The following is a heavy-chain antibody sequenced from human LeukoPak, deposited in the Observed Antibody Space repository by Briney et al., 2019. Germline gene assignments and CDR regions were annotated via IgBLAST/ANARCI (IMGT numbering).Heavy chain of an antibody. D-gene: IGHD2-15*01. V-gene: IGHV3-7*01. Sequence: SGRSLRLSCTAAGFNFGTYWMSWVRQSPEKGLEFVANIKYDDTVKNYVDSVKGRFTISRDNPSNSVYLQMDSLRPEDTALYYCARDPDSSAFDYWGQGAQVTVSS. CDR1: GFNFGTYW. CDR3: ARDPDSSAFDY. CDR2: IKYDDTVK. J-gene: IGHJ4*02.